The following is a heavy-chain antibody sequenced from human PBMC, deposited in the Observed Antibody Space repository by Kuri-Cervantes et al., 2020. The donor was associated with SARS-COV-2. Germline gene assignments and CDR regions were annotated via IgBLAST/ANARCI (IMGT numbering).Heavy chain of an antibody. D-gene: IGHD6-6*01. Sequence: GGSLRLSCAASGFTFSSYSMNWIRQAPGKGLEWVSSISSSSSYIYYADSVKGRFTISRDNAKHSLYLQMNSVRAEDTAVYYCAVQSVAAHYYYGMDVWGQGTTVTVSS. CDR3: AVQSVAAHYYYGMDV. J-gene: IGHJ6*02. CDR1: GFTFSSYS. CDR2: ISSSSSYI. V-gene: IGHV3-21*01.